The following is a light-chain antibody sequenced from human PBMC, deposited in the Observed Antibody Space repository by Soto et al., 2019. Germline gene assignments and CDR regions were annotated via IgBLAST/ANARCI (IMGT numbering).Light chain of an antibody. CDR2: DAS. V-gene: IGKV3D-15*01. CDR1: QSISDT. Sequence: EIVMTQSPATLSVSPGGRATLSCRASQSISDTLAWYQQKPGQPPRLLIYDASTRATGIPARFSGSQSGTEFTLTISSLLSEDFAVYFCQQYNNWPLTFGGGTKVDI. J-gene: IGKJ4*01. CDR3: QQYNNWPLT.